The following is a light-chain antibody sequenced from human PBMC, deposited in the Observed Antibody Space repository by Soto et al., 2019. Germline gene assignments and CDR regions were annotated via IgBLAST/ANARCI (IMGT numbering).Light chain of an antibody. V-gene: IGLV2-8*01. Sequence: QSVLTQPPSASGSLGQSVTISCTGTSSDIGTYDYVSWYQQHPGRAPKLIIFEVSKRPLGVPDRFSGSKPGNTASLIVSGLQPDDEAEYHCTSYTGDDFTFVFGTGTKVTVL. CDR2: EVS. J-gene: IGLJ1*01. CDR1: SSDIGTYDY. CDR3: TSYTGDDFTFV.